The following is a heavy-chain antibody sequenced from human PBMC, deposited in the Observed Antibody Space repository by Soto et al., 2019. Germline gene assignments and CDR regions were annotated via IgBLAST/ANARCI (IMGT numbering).Heavy chain of an antibody. CDR1: GYTFTSYG. J-gene: IGHJ6*03. CDR3: ARGTMALFGAYYMDV. V-gene: IGHV1-18*01. D-gene: IGHD3-3*01. Sequence: QVQLVQSGAEVKKPGASVKVSCKASGYTFTSYGISWVRQAPGQGLEWMGWISAYNGNTNYAQKLQGRVTMTTDTSTSKAYMEGRSLRSDDTAVYYGARGTMALFGAYYMDVWGKGPTVTVSS. CDR2: ISAYNGNT.